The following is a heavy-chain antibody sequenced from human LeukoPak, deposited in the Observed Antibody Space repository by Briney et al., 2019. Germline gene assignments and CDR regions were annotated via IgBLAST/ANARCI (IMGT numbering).Heavy chain of an antibody. Sequence: SQTLSLTCAVSGGSISSGGYSWSWIRQPPGKGLEWIGYIYHSGSTYYNPSLKSRVTISVDRSKNQFSLKLSSVTAADTAVYYCARELFAYYFDYWGQGTLVTVSS. CDR1: GGSISSGGYS. CDR3: ARELFAYYFDY. CDR2: IYHSGST. V-gene: IGHV4-30-2*01. J-gene: IGHJ4*02.